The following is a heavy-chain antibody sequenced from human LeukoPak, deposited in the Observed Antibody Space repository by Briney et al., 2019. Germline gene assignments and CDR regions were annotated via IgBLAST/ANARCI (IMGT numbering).Heavy chain of an antibody. D-gene: IGHD1-26*01. CDR1: GFTLSTSC. V-gene: IGHV3-7*01. J-gene: IGHJ4*02. CDR2: IDKHGSGK. Sequence: PGGSLRLSCVASGFTLSTSCVTWVRQAPGKGLEWVANIDKHGSGKYYADSVKGRLAISRDYAKNSLFLQMNSLRAEDTSVYYCARDAGWVYYDLWGQGTPVTVSS. CDR3: ARDAGWVYYDL.